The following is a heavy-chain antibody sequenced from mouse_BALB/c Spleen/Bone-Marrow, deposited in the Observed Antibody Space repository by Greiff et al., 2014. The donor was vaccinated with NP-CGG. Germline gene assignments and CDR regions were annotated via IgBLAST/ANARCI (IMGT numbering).Heavy chain of an antibody. V-gene: IGHV14-3*02. CDR2: IDPANGNI. J-gene: IGHJ4*01. CDR1: GFNIKDTY. Sequence: VTLKECGAELVKPGASVKLSCTASGFNIKDTYMHWVKQRPEQGLEWIGRIDPANGNIKYDPKFQGKATITADTSSNTAYLHLSSLTSEDTAVYYCTRGEVYWGQGTSVVVSS. CDR3: TRGEVY.